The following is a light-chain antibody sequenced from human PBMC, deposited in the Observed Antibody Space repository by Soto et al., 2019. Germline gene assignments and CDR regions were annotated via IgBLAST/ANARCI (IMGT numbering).Light chain of an antibody. CDR3: QQLNRFPRT. CDR2: SAS. CDR1: QDISSY. J-gene: IGKJ1*01. V-gene: IGKV1-9*01. Sequence: DIQLTQSPSFLSASVGDRVTITCRASQDISSYLAWYQQRPAKVPRFLTHSASTLQSGVPSRFSATGSGTTFTLTISSLQPEDIATYYCQQLNRFPRTFGQGTKVEV.